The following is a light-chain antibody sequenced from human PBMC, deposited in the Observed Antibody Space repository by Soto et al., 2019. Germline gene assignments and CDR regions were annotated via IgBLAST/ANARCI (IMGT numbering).Light chain of an antibody. Sequence: DIQMTQSPASLSASVGDRVTITCRASQGIRYYLAWYQQKPGKVPKLLIYDASTLQSSVTTRSSGSGAGTDFTITISSQQPEDDATYYCQKYNSVPSTFGEGTKVEIK. V-gene: IGKV1-27*01. J-gene: IGKJ1*01. CDR3: QKYNSVPST. CDR2: DAS. CDR1: QGIRYY.